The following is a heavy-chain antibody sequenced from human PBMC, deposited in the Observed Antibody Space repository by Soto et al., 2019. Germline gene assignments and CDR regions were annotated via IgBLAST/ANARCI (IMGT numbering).Heavy chain of an antibody. Sequence: QITLKESGPTLVKPTQTLTLTCTFSGFSLSTSGVGVGWIRQPPGKALEWLALIYWNDDKRYSPSLKSRLTITKDTSKNQVVLTMTNMDPVDTATYYCARTPPGYYDILTGYSDAFDIWGQGTMVTVSS. CDR2: IYWNDDK. V-gene: IGHV2-5*01. J-gene: IGHJ3*02. CDR1: GFSLSTSGVG. D-gene: IGHD3-9*01. CDR3: ARTPPGYYDILTGYSDAFDI.